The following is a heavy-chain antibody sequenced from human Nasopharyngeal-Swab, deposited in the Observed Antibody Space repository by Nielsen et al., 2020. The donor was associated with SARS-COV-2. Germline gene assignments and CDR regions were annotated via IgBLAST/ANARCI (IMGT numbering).Heavy chain of an antibody. D-gene: IGHD6-13*01. V-gene: IGHV3-33*01. Sequence: GESLKISCAASGFTFSSYGMHWVRQAPGKGLEWVAVIWYDGSNKYYADSVKGRFTISRDNSKNTLYLQMNSLRAEDTAVYYCARERYSSSWYFDYWGQGTPATVSS. CDR2: IWYDGSNK. CDR1: GFTFSSYG. CDR3: ARERYSSSWYFDY. J-gene: IGHJ4*02.